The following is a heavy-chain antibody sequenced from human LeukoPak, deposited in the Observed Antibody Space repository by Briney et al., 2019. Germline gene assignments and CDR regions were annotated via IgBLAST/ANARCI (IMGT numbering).Heavy chain of an antibody. CDR2: IYYSGST. Sequence: SETLSLTCTVSGGSISSYYWSWIRQHPGKGLEWIGYIYYSGSTYYNPSLKSRVTISVDTSKNQFSLKLSSVTAADTAVYYCARVRKDSSGYYSYYFDYWGQGTLVTVSS. V-gene: IGHV4-59*06. J-gene: IGHJ4*02. D-gene: IGHD3-22*01. CDR1: GGSISSYY. CDR3: ARVRKDSSGYYSYYFDY.